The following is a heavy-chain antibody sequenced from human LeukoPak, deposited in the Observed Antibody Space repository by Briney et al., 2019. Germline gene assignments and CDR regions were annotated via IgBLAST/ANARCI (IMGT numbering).Heavy chain of an antibody. CDR3: ASSNRDSFDY. CDR1: GYAFTGYY. D-gene: IGHD1-14*01. Sequence: ASVKVSCKASGYAFTGYYFHWVRQAPGQGLEWVGWIHPNNGDTNSAQKFQGRVTMTRDTSISTAYMELNRLTSDDTAVYYCASSNRDSFDYWGQGTLVTVSS. J-gene: IGHJ4*02. V-gene: IGHV1-2*02. CDR2: IHPNNGDT.